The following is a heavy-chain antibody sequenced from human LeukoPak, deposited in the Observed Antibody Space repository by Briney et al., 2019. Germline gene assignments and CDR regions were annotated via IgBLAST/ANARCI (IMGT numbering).Heavy chain of an antibody. CDR1: GFTFSSYW. D-gene: IGHD5-18*01. V-gene: IGHV3-7*01. J-gene: IGHJ4*02. CDR3: ARDIAAMGRCFDY. Sequence: PGGSLRLSCAASGFTFSSYWMSWVRQAPGKGLEWVANIKQDGSEKYYVGSVKGRFTIFRDNAKNSLYLQMNSLRAEDTAVYYCARDIAAMGRCFDYWGQGTLVTVSS. CDR2: IKQDGSEK.